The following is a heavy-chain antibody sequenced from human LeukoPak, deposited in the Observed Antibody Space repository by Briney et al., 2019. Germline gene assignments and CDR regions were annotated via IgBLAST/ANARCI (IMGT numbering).Heavy chain of an antibody. CDR1: GGSISSGSYS. V-gene: IGHV4-30-2*01. J-gene: IGHJ4*02. D-gene: IGHD6-13*01. Sequence: SETLSLTCAVSGGSISSGSYSWSWIRQPPGKGLEWIGYIYPRGSTYYNPSLKSRVILSLDKSANQFSLNLSSVTAADTAVYYCARHLAAAGPKHLDYWGQGTLVTVSS. CDR3: ARHLAAAGPKHLDY. CDR2: IYPRGST.